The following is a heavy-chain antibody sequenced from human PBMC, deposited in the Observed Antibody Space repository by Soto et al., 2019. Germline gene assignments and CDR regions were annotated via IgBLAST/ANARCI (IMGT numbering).Heavy chain of an antibody. D-gene: IGHD2-2*01. CDR2: IKRKTNGGTT. CDR1: GFLFSSAW. Sequence: EVQLVESGGGLAKPGGSLRLSCEASGFLFSSAWMNWVRQTPGKGLEWVGHIKRKTNGGTTDYAAPGNVRFTISRDDSKNTQYLQMNSLTTEDTAVYYCAGGPPSSSPGIDYWGQGTLVTVSS. CDR3: AGGPPSSSPGIDY. J-gene: IGHJ4*02. V-gene: IGHV3-15*07.